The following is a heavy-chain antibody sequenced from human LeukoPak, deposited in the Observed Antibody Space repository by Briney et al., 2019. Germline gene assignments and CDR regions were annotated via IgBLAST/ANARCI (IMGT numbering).Heavy chain of an antibody. V-gene: IGHV3-30*04. CDR2: ISYDGSNK. CDR1: RFTFSSYA. D-gene: IGHD6-13*01. Sequence: GGSLRLSCAASRFTFSSYAMHWVRQAPGKGLEWVAVISYDGSNKYYADSVKGRFTISRDNSKNTLYLQMNSLRAEDTAVYYCARGGIAAAGTYYYYYYMDVWGKGTTVTVSS. CDR3: ARGGIAAAGTYYYYYYMDV. J-gene: IGHJ6*03.